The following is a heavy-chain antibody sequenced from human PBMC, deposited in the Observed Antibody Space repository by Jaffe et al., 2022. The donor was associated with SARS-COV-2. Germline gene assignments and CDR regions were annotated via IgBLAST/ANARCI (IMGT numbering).Heavy chain of an antibody. CDR1: GFIFSSFW. D-gene: IGHD1-1*01. V-gene: IGHV3-74*01. CDR2: ISGDGSKR. Sequence: EVQLVESGGGLVQPGGSRRLSCAASGFIFSSFWMHWVRQVPGKGLVWVSRISGDGSKRDYADSVKGRFIISRDDAENTLYLQMNILRAEDTAVYYCAVSFGNSIDWYNYFDYWGQGTPVAVSS. J-gene: IGHJ4*02. CDR3: AVSFGNSIDWYNYFDY.